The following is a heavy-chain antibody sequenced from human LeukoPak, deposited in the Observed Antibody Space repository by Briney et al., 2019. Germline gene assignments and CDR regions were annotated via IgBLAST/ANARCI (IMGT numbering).Heavy chain of an antibody. Sequence: PGGSLRLSYAASGFTFRSYAMSWVRQAPGKGLEWVSAISGSGDTTYYADSVKGRFTISRDNSKNTLYLQMNSLRPEDTAVYYCAKVGARGCSSSTCFIYWGQGTLVTVSS. CDR3: AKVGARGCSSSTCFIY. CDR2: ISGSGDTT. V-gene: IGHV3-23*01. CDR1: GFTFRSYA. J-gene: IGHJ4*02. D-gene: IGHD2-2*01.